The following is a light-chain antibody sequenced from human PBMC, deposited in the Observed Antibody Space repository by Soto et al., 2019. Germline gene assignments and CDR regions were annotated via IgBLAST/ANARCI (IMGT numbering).Light chain of an antibody. Sequence: EITRTRVPGILSASPGEGCALSCMAAQDVTTHFAWYQQKRGQAPSILIYDISSRATGVPARFIGSGSGTEFTLSISGLQSEDFAVYFCQPYHNWPFSFGQGTRLEIK. CDR1: QDVTTH. J-gene: IGKJ5*01. V-gene: IGKV3-15*01. CDR3: QPYHNWPFS. CDR2: DIS.